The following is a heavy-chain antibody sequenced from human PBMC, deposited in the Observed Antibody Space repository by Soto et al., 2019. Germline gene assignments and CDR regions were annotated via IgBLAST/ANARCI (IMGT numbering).Heavy chain of an antibody. V-gene: IGHV1-18*01. CDR1: GYTFTNYG. J-gene: IGHJ4*02. CDR3: ARERQYEPLLY. CDR2: VSAYNRNT. D-gene: IGHD2-2*01. Sequence: QVQLVQSGVEVKKPGASVKVSCQASGYTFTNYGITWLRQAPGQGVEWMGWVSAYNRNTNYAQRLQDRVTMTTDTSTRTAYMELMNLKSDDTAIYFCARERQYEPLLYWGQGTLVTVSS.